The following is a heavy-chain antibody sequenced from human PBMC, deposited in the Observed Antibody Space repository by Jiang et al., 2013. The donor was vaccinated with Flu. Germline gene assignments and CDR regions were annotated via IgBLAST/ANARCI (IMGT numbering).Heavy chain of an antibody. CDR3: ASTDYYDSSGYPHAFDI. CDR1: TFSSYA. CDR2: IIPIFGTA. D-gene: IGHD3-22*01. J-gene: IGHJ3*02. V-gene: IGHV1-69*01. Sequence: TFSSYAISWVRQAPGQGLEWMGGIIPIFGTANYAQKFQGRVTITADESTSTAYMELSSLRSEDTAVYYCASTDYYDSSGYPHAFDIWGQGTMVTVSS.